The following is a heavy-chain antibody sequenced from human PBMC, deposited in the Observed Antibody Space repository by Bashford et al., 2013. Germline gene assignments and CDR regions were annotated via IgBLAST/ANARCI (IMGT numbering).Heavy chain of an antibody. CDR1: GFTFSSYW. D-gene: IGHD3-10*01. CDR2: INSDGSST. J-gene: IGHJ6*02. Sequence: GGSVRLSCAASGFTFSSYWMHWVRQAPGKGLVWVSRINSDGSSTSYADSVKGRFTISRDNAKNTLYLQMNSLRAEDTAVYYCARGRSRGVWFGEFYYYYYGMDVWAKGPRSPSP. CDR3: ARGRSRGVWFGEFYYYYYGMDV. V-gene: IGHV3-74*01.